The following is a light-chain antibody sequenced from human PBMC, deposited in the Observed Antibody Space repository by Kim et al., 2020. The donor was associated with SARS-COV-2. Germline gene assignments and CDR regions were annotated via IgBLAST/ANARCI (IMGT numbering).Light chain of an antibody. V-gene: IGLV3-1*01. CDR3: QAWDSSTAV. Sequence: VSPGQTASITCSGDKLGDKYACWYQQKPGQSPVLVIYQDSKRPSGIPERFSGSNSGNTATLTISGTQAMDEADYYCQAWDSSTAVFGGDTQLTVL. CDR1: KLGDKY. CDR2: QDS. J-gene: IGLJ7*01.